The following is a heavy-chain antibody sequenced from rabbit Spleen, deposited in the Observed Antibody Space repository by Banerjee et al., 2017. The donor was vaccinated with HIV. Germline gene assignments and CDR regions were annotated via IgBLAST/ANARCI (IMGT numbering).Heavy chain of an antibody. J-gene: IGHJ4*01. CDR2: INTSTGTT. V-gene: IGHV1S40*01. CDR3: ARDLTGVIGWNFYL. CDR1: GLDFSGDSY. D-gene: IGHD1-1*01. Sequence: QSLEESGGGLVKPGASLTLTCKASGLDFSGDSYDSYMCWVRQAPGKGLEWIGCINTSTGTTVYATWAKGRFTISRTSSPSVTLQMTSLTAADTATYFCARDLTGVIGWNFYLWGQGTLVTVS.